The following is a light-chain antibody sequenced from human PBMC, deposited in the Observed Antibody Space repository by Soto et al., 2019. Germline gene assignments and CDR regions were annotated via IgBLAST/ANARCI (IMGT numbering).Light chain of an antibody. CDR3: SSYTSSSTLV. CDR1: SSDVGGYNY. J-gene: IGLJ2*01. CDR2: DVS. V-gene: IGLV2-14*03. Sequence: HSALTQPASVSGSPGQSITISCTGTSSDVGGYNYVSWYQQHPGKAPKLMIYDVSDRPSGVSSRFSGSKSGNTASLTISGLQAEDEADYYCSSYTSSSTLVFGGGTKLT.